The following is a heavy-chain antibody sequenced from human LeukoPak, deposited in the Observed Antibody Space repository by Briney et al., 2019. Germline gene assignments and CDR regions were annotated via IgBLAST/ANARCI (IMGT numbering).Heavy chain of an antibody. D-gene: IGHD3-9*01. V-gene: IGHV4-34*01. CDR3: ARGIILTGYCFDF. J-gene: IGHJ4*02. Sequence: PSETLSLTCAVYGGSFSGYYWSWIRQPPGKGLEWIGEINHSGSTNYNPSLKSRVTISVDTSKNQFSLKLSSVTAADTAVYYCARGIILTGYCFDFWGQGALVTVSS. CDR2: INHSGST. CDR1: GGSFSGYY.